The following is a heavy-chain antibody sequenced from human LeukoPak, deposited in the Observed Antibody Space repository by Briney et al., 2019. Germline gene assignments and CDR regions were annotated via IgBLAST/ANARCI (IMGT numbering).Heavy chain of an antibody. V-gene: IGHV1-18*01. CDR1: GYTFTSYG. Sequence: ASVKVSCKASGYTFTSYGISWVRQAPGQGLEWMGWISAYNGNTNYAQELQGRVTMTTDTSTSTAYMELRSLRSDDTAVYYCARDMGPKDYGGKDYYFDYWGQGTLVTVSS. CDR3: ARDMGPKDYGGKDYYFDY. CDR2: ISAYNGNT. D-gene: IGHD4-23*01. J-gene: IGHJ4*02.